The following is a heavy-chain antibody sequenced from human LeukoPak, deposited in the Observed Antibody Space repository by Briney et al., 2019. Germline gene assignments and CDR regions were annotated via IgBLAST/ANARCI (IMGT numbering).Heavy chain of an antibody. CDR3: ARGGVAVARDYFDY. J-gene: IGHJ4*02. CDR1: GGSISSSNW. D-gene: IGHD6-19*01. V-gene: IGHV4-4*02. CDR2: IYHSGST. Sequence: SETLSLTCAVSGGSISSSNWWSWVRQPPGKGLEWIGEIYHSGSTNYNPSLKSRATISVDKSKNQFSLKLSSVTAADTAVYYCARGGVAVARDYFDYWGQGTLVTVSS.